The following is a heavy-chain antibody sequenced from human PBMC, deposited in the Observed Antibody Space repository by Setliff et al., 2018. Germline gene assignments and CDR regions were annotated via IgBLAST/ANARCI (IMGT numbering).Heavy chain of an antibody. CDR1: SYSISSGYN. J-gene: IGHJ4*02. V-gene: IGHV4-38-2*01. CDR3: ATLTGDRGVDY. Sequence: TLSLTCAVSSYSISSGYNWGWIRQPPGKGLEWIASIYYRGSTSYNSSLKSRVSISVDTSKNQFSLNLNSVTAADTAVYYCATLTGDRGVDYWGQGRLVTVSS. CDR2: IYYRGST. D-gene: IGHD7-27*01.